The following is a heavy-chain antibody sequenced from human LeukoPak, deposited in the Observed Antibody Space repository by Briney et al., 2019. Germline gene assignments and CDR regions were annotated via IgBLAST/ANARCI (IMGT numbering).Heavy chain of an antibody. J-gene: IGHJ4*01. D-gene: IGHD3-10*01. V-gene: IGHV4-61*02. Sequence: PSETLSLTCTVSGGSISSGSYYRSWIRQPAGTGLEWIGRIYTSGSTNYNPSLKSRVTISVDTSKNQFSLKLSSVTAADTAVYYCAREDWAYYYGSGSFHFDYWGQGTLVTVSS. CDR2: IYTSGST. CDR1: GGSISSGSYY. CDR3: AREDWAYYYGSGSFHFDY.